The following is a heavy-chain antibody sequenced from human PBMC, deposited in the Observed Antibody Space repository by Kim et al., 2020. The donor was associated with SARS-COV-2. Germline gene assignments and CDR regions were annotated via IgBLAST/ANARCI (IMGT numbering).Heavy chain of an antibody. CDR3: ARDMGDSSGSSAFDY. J-gene: IGHJ4*02. CDR1: GFTFSSYG. D-gene: IGHD3-22*01. Sequence: GGSLRLSCAASGFTFSSYGMHWVRQAPGKGLEWVAVIWYDGSNKYYADSVKGRFTISRDNSKNTLYLQMNSLRAEDTAVYYCARDMGDSSGSSAFDYWGQGTLVTVSS. CDR2: IWYDGSNK. V-gene: IGHV3-33*01.